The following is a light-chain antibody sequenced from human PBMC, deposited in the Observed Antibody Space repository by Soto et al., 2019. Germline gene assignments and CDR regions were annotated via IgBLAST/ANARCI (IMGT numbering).Light chain of an antibody. CDR2: GAS. CDR3: HQYGSSPWA. J-gene: IGKJ1*01. Sequence: EILMAQSPATLSVAPGERATLSCRASQTVSSARLAWFQQKPGQAPRLLTYGASSRAPGIPDRFSGSGSETDFTLTITRLESEDFAVYSCHQYGSSPWAFGQGTKVDIK. V-gene: IGKV3-20*01. CDR1: QTVSSAR.